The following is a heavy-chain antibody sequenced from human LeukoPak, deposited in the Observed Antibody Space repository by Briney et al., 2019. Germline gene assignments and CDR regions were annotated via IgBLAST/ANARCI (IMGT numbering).Heavy chain of an antibody. Sequence: PGGSLRLSCAASGYTFSSYAMSWVRQAPGKGLEWVSAISGSGGSTYYADSVKGRFTISRDNSKDTLYLQMNSLRAEDTAVYYCAKQEYYDSSGGVYYFDYWGQGTLVTVSS. CDR1: GYTFSSYA. CDR2: ISGSGGST. J-gene: IGHJ4*02. CDR3: AKQEYYDSSGGVYYFDY. D-gene: IGHD3-22*01. V-gene: IGHV3-23*01.